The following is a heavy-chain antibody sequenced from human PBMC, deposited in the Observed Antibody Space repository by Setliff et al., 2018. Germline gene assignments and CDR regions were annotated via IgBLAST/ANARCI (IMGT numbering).Heavy chain of an antibody. J-gene: IGHJ3*02. V-gene: IGHV1-18*01. Sequence: ASVKVSCKASGYTFTKYGINWVRQAPGQGLEWMGRISTYNGDTNYAQKIQGRVIMTTDTSTNTAHMELRSLGSDDTAMYYCARPSHWDNALDIWGQGTMVTVSS. CDR1: GYTFTKYG. CDR2: ISTYNGDT. D-gene: IGHD7-27*01. CDR3: ARPSHWDNALDI.